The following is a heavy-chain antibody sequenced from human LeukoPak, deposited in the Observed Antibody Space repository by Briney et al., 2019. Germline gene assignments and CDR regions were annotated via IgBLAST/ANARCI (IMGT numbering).Heavy chain of an antibody. CDR3: AKDLPVMVRGTILYFDY. Sequence: PGGSLRLSCAASGFTFRSYAMGWVRQAPGKGLEWVSAITGRGGTTFYADSVKGRFTISRDNSKNTLYLQMNSLRVEDTAVYYCAKDLPVMVRGTILYFDYWGQGTLVTVSS. J-gene: IGHJ4*02. CDR1: GFTFRSYA. CDR2: ITGRGGTT. D-gene: IGHD3-10*01. V-gene: IGHV3-23*01.